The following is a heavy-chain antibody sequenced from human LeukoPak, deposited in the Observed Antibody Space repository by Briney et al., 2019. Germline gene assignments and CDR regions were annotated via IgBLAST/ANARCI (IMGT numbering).Heavy chain of an antibody. CDR2: INPNSGGT. CDR3: ARRRSSSYYCYYMDV. V-gene: IGHV1-2*02. CDR1: GYTFTGYY. D-gene: IGHD6-6*01. J-gene: IGHJ6*03. Sequence: GASVKVSCKASGYTFTGYYMHWVRQAPGQGLEWMGWINPNSGGTNYAQKFQGRVTMTRDTSISTAYMELSRLRSDDTAVYYCARRRSSSYYCYYMDVWGKGTTVTVSS.